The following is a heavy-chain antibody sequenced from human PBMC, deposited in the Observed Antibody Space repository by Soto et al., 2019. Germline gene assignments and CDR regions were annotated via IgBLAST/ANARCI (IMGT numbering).Heavy chain of an antibody. J-gene: IGHJ6*03. V-gene: IGHV4-59*01. CDR1: GGSISSYY. CDR2: IYYSGST. D-gene: IGHD3-10*01. Sequence: SETLSLTCTVSGGSISSYYWSWIRQPPGKGLEWIGYIYYSGSTNYNPSLKSRVTISVETSKNQFSLKLSSVTAADTAVYYCARVKRITMVRGVKYYYYMDVWGKGTTVTVSS. CDR3: ARVKRITMVRGVKYYYYMDV.